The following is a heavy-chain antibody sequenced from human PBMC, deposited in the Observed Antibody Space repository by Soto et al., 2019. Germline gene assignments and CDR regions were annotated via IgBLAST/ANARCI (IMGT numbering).Heavy chain of an antibody. J-gene: IGHJ2*01. D-gene: IGHD6-6*01. V-gene: IGHV4-59*08. CDR2: IYYSGST. CDR1: GGSISSYY. CDR3: ARRAPYSSSSNNGLWPRYFDL. Sequence: SETLSLTCTVSGGSISSYYWSWIRQPPGKGLEWIGYIYYSGSTNYNPSLKSRVTISVDTSKNQFSLKLSSVTAADTAVYYCARRAPYSSSSNNGLWPRYFDLWGRGTLVTVSS.